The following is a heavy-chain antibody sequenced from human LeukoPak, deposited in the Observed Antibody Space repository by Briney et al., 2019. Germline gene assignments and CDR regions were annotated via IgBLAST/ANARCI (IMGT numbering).Heavy chain of an antibody. CDR1: GFTFSSFW. J-gene: IGHJ6*03. Sequence: GSLRLSCAASGFTFSSFWMSWVRQAPGKGLEWIGYIHYSGSTHYNPSLKSRVTISVDTSKNQVSLKLRSVTAADTAVYYCARTTEGYAGGPGYSYYYYMDVWGKGTTVTISS. D-gene: IGHD5-12*01. V-gene: IGHV4-59*01. CDR3: ARTTEGYAGGPGYSYYYYMDV. CDR2: IHYSGST.